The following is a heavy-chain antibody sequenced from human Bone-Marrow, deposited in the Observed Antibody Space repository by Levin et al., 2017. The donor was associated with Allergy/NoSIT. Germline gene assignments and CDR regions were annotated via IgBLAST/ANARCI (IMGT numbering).Heavy chain of an antibody. J-gene: IGHJ3*02. CDR3: AKSRMVALRFDAFEI. Sequence: GESLKISCKGSGYSFTSYWIGWVRQMPGKGLEWMGIIYPSDSDTRYSPSFQGQVTISADKSISTAYLQWSSLKASDTAMYYCAKSRMVALRFDAFEIWGQGTMVTVSS. CDR1: GYSFTSYW. D-gene: IGHD2-15*01. CDR2: IYPSDSDT. V-gene: IGHV5-51*01.